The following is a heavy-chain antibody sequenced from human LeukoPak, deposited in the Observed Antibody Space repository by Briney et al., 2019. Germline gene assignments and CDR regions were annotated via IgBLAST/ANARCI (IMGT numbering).Heavy chain of an antibody. CDR2: ISSNGGST. D-gene: IGHD3-9*01. Sequence: PGGSLRLSCAASGFTFSSYAMHWVRQAPGKGLEYVSAISSNGGSTYYANSVKGRFTISRGNSKNTLYLQMGSLRAEDMAVYYCARADDILTGYPYYYMDVWGKGTTVTVSS. CDR3: ARADDILTGYPYYYMDV. J-gene: IGHJ6*03. CDR1: GFTFSSYA. V-gene: IGHV3-64*01.